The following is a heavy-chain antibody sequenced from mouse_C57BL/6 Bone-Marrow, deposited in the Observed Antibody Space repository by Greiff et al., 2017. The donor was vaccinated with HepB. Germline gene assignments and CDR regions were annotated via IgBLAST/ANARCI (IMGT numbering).Heavy chain of an antibody. CDR3: TSGGLTTVVADY. D-gene: IGHD1-1*01. V-gene: IGHV6-6*01. J-gene: IGHJ2*01. CDR2: IRNKANNHAT. Sequence: EVKVEESGGGLVQPGGSMKLSCAASGFTFSDAWMDWVRQSPEKGLEWVAEIRNKANNHATYYAESVKGRFTISRDDSKSSVYLQMNSLRAEDTGIYYCTSGGLTTVVADYWGQGTTLTVSS. CDR1: GFTFSDAW.